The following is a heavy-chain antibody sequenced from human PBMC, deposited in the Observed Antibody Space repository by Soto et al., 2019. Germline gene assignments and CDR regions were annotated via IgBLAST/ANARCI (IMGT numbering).Heavy chain of an antibody. CDR1: GFSVSSYA. CDR2: IGGGGTT. CDR3: AKCGSGSGTFQERFIDH. J-gene: IGHJ5*02. D-gene: IGHD6-19*01. Sequence: EVQLLESGGDLVQPGGSLRLSCTPSGFSVSSYAMTWVRQAPGEGLEWVSGIGGGGTTYYANSVKGRFTISRDSSKNTLYLQMNNLRVEDTAVYYCAKCGSGSGTFQERFIDHWGQGTLVTVSS. V-gene: IGHV3-23*01.